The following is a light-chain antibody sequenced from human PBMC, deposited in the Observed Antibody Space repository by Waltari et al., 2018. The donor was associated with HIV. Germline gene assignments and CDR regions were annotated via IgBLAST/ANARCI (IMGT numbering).Light chain of an antibody. CDR2: DVS. V-gene: IGLV2-23*02. CDR3: CSYAGTNTYV. Sequence: QSALTQPASVSGSPGQSITISCTGTSSDVGNYNYVSWYQQHPGKVPKRRIYDVSKRPAGVSNRLSGSKSGNTASLTISGLQAEDEADYYCCSYAGTNTYVVGSGTKVTVL. CDR1: SSDVGNYNY. J-gene: IGLJ1*01.